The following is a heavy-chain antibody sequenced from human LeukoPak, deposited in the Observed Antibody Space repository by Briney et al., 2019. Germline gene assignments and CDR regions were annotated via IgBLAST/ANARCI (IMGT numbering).Heavy chain of an antibody. CDR1: GYTFTSYD. CDR2: ISAYNGNA. D-gene: IGHD5-24*01. J-gene: IGHJ5*02. CDR3: ARDNSVRDEAWWFNP. V-gene: IGHV1-18*01. Sequence: ASVKVSCKASGYTFTSYDINWVRQAPGQGLEWMGWISAYNGNANYAHNLQGRVTMTTDTSTSTAYMELRSLTSDDTAVYYCARDNSVRDEAWWFNPWGQGTLVTVSS.